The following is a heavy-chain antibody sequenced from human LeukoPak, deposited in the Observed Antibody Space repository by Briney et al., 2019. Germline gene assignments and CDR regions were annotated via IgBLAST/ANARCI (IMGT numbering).Heavy chain of an antibody. CDR1: RFTFSNYS. CDR3: ARAQGDYYDSSGYDY. Sequence: GGSLRLSCAASRFTFSNYSMNWVRQAPGKGLEWVSSITSSSTYIYYADSVEGRFTISRDNAKNSLYLQMNSLRAEDTAVYYCARAQGDYYDSSGYDYWGQGTLVTVSS. J-gene: IGHJ4*02. CDR2: ITSSSTYI. D-gene: IGHD3-22*01. V-gene: IGHV3-21*01.